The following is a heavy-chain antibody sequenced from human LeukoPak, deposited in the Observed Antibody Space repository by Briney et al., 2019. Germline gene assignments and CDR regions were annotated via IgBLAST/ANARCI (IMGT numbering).Heavy chain of an antibody. V-gene: IGHV4-38-2*01. D-gene: IGHD2-15*01. J-gene: IGHJ5*02. CDR3: ARVVVVAATGIRFDP. Sequence: PSETLSLTCAVSGYSISSGYYWGWIRQPPGKGLEWIGSIYHSGSTYYNPSLKSRVTISADTSKNQFSLKLSSVTAADTAVYYCARVVVVAATGIRFDPWGQGTLVTASS. CDR1: GYSISSGYY. CDR2: IYHSGST.